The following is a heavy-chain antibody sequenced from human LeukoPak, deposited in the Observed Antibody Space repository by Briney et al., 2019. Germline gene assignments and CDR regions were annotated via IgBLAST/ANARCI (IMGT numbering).Heavy chain of an antibody. Sequence: KPSETLSLTCAVYGGSFSGYYWSWIRQPPGEGLEWIGEINHSGSTNYNPSLKSRVTISVDTSKNQFSLKLSSVTAADTAVYYCARGTRTFDPWGQGTLVTVSS. J-gene: IGHJ5*02. CDR2: INHSGST. V-gene: IGHV4-34*01. CDR3: ARGTRTFDP. CDR1: GGSFSGYY.